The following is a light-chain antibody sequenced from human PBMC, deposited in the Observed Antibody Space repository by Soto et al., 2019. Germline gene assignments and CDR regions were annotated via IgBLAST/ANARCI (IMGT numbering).Light chain of an antibody. Sequence: QSALTQPRSVSGSPGQSVTISCTGTSSDVGGYNYVSWYQQHPGTAPKLMIYDVIMRPSGVPDRFSGSKSGNTASLTISGLQAEDEADYYCCSYAGSYTFYVFGTGTKLTVL. V-gene: IGLV2-11*01. CDR1: SSDVGGYNY. CDR3: CSYAGSYTFYV. CDR2: DVI. J-gene: IGLJ1*01.